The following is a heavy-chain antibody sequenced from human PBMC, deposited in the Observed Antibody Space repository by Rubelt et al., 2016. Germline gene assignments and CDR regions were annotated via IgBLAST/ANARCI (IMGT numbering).Heavy chain of an antibody. V-gene: IGHV4-39*01. CDR3: AGQWYSSSWYYFDY. J-gene: IGHJ4*02. CDR2: IYYSGST. Sequence: GWIRQPPGKGLEWIGSIYYSGSTYYNPSLKSRVTISVDTSKNQFSLKLSSVTAADTAVYYCAGQWYSSSWYYFDYWGQGTLVTVSS. D-gene: IGHD6-13*01.